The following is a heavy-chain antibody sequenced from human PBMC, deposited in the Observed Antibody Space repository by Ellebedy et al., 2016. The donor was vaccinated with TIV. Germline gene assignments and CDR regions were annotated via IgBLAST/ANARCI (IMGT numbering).Heavy chain of an antibody. D-gene: IGHD2-2*01. V-gene: IGHV3-15*01. Sequence: GESLKISCAASGFTVSTNYMYWVRQAPGKGLEWVGRIKSKTDGGTTDYAAPVKGRFTISRNDSKNTLYLQMNSLKTEDTAVYYCTKLLKYSSSGFDPWGQGTLVTVSS. CDR3: TKLLKYSSSGFDP. CDR2: IKSKTDGGTT. CDR1: GFTVSTNY. J-gene: IGHJ5*02.